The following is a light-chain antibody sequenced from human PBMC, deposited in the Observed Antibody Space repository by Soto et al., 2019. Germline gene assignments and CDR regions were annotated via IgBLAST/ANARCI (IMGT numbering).Light chain of an antibody. Sequence: EIVLTQTPDTLALSRGGRDTLSCRASQSVSSSFLAWYQQRPGQAPRLLIYGASSRATGIPDRFSGSGSGADFTLTISRLEPEDFAVYYCQQYGSSRLTFGGGTKVDIK. CDR3: QQYGSSRLT. CDR2: GAS. J-gene: IGKJ4*01. V-gene: IGKV3-20*01. CDR1: QSVSSSF.